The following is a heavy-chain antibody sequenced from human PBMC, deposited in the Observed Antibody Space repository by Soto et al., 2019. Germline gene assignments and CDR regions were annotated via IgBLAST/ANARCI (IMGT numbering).Heavy chain of an antibody. Sequence: VKVSCKASGYTFTSYGISWVRQAPGQGLEWMGWISAYNGNTNYAQKLQGRVTMTTDTSTSTAYMELRSLRPDDTAVYYCARDPYYYGSGSWVEYYYYYYGMDVWGQGTTVTVSS. CDR2: ISAYNGNT. D-gene: IGHD3-10*01. CDR1: GYTFTSYG. V-gene: IGHV1-18*01. J-gene: IGHJ6*02. CDR3: ARDPYYYGSGSWVEYYYYYYGMDV.